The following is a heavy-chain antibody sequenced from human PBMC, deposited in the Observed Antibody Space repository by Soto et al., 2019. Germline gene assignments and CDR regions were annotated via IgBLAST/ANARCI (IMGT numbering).Heavy chain of an antibody. Sequence: EVQLVESGGGLVQPGGSLRLSCAASGFTLSDYSMHWVRQAAGKGLEYVSAISYKGDTTYYANSVKGRVTISRDNSKNKLYLQIASMRAEDIAVYYCRRVSGRGQAAFDIWGPGTMVTVSS. J-gene: IGHJ3*02. CDR3: RRVSGRGQAAFDI. V-gene: IGHV3-64*01. CDR2: ISYKGDTT. D-gene: IGHD1-1*01. CDR1: GFTLSDYS.